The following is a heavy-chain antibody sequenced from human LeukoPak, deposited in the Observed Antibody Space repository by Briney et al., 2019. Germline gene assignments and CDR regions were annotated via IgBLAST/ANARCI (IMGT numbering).Heavy chain of an antibody. CDR3: AKDGMNLWLWGDFDY. CDR1: GFTFSSYG. J-gene: IGHJ4*02. D-gene: IGHD5-18*01. Sequence: GGSLRLSCAASGFTFSSYGMSWVRQAPGKGLEWVSGITGSSVTTYYADSVKGRFTISRDNSKNILYLEMSSLTAEDTAIYYCAKDGMNLWLWGDFDYWGQGALVSVSS. V-gene: IGHV3-23*01. CDR2: ITGSSVTT.